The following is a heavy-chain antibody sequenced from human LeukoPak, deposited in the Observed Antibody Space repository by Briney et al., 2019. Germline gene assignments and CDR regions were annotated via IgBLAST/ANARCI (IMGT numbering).Heavy chain of an antibody. CDR3: ARDLLHDYADSTGY. J-gene: IGHJ4*02. CDR1: GGPINSYY. V-gene: IGHV4-4*07. CDR2: IYTSGST. Sequence: SETLSLTCTVSGGPINSYYWSWIRQPAGKGLEWIGRIYTSGSTNYNPSLKSRVTMSVDTSKNQYSLKLSSVTAADTAVYYCARDLLHDYADSTGYWGQGTLVTVSS. D-gene: IGHD4-17*01.